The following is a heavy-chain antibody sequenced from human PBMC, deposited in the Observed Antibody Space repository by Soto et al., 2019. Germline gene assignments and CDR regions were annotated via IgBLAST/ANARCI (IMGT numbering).Heavy chain of an antibody. CDR3: GQGIDTLEF. J-gene: IGHJ4*02. CDR1: GGSFSSYA. CDR2: IIPISGTT. D-gene: IGHD1-1*01. Sequence: QVHLVQSGAEVKQPGSSVRVSCKASGGSFSSYAINWVRQAPGHGLQWMGVIIPISGTTSYARKFQGRVTMTADRSTTTAILDIDKLRSDDTAVYYCGQGIDTLEFWGTGTLVTGSS. V-gene: IGHV1-69*01.